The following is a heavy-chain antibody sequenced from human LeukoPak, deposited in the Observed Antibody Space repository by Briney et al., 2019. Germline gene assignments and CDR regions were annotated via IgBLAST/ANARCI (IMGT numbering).Heavy chain of an antibody. CDR2: INPSGGST. D-gene: IGHD2-2*01. J-gene: IGHJ4*02. V-gene: IGHV1-46*03. Sequence: ASVKVSCKASGGTFSSYAISWVRQAPGQGLEWMGIINPSGGSTSYAQKFQGRVTMTRDTSTSTVYMELSSLRSEDTAVYYCARGLVPAAIHYFDYWGQGTLVTVSS. CDR1: GGTFSSYA. CDR3: ARGLVPAAIHYFDY.